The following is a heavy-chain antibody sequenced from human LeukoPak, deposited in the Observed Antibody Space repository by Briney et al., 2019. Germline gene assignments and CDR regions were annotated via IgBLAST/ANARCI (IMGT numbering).Heavy chain of an antibody. V-gene: IGHV1-18*01. CDR3: ARGGVRRDAFDT. CDR2: INPYKGNT. CDR1: NYTFTSYG. Sequence: ASVKVSCKASNYTFTSYGISWVRQAPGQGLEWMGWINPYKGNTIYAQKVQDRVTMTTDTSTSTAYMELRSLRSDDTAVYYCARGGVRRDAFDTGAKGQWSPSLQ. D-gene: IGHD2-8*01. J-gene: IGHJ3*02.